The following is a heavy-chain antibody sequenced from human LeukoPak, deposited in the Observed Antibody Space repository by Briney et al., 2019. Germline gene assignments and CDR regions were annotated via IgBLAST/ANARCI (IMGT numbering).Heavy chain of an antibody. CDR2: IRYDGSNK. CDR1: GFTLSSYA. V-gene: IGHV3-30*02. CDR3: AKDRVAAAGIGY. J-gene: IGHJ4*02. D-gene: IGHD6-13*01. Sequence: GGSLRLSCAASGFTLSSYAMSWVRQAPGKGLEWVAFIRYDGSNKYYADSVKGRFTISRDNSKNTLYLQMNSLRAEDTAVYYCAKDRVAAAGIGYWGQGTLVTVSS.